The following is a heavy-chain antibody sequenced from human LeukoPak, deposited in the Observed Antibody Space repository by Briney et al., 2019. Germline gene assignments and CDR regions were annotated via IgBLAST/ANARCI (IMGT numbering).Heavy chain of an antibody. V-gene: IGHV4-31*03. CDR3: ARDRSSGWPLGWFDP. CDR2: IYYSGST. J-gene: IGHJ5*02. D-gene: IGHD6-19*01. CDR1: GGSSSSGGYY. Sequence: PSETRSFNGTVSGGSSSSGGYYWSWIRQHPGKGLEWIGYIYYSGSTYYNPSLKSRVTISVDTSKNQFSLKLSSVTAADTAVYYCARDRSSGWPLGWFDPWGQGTLVTVSS.